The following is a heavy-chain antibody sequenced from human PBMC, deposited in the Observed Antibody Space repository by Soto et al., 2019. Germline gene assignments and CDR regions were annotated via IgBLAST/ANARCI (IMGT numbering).Heavy chain of an antibody. V-gene: IGHV3-23*01. CDR2: ISGSGGST. D-gene: IGHD2-15*01. CDR3: AKDVFYCSGGSCYFYYYYYYGMDV. J-gene: IGHJ6*02. Sequence: PGGSLRLSCAASGFTFSSYAMSWVRQAPGKELEWVSAISGSGGSTYYADSVKGRFTISRDNSKNTLYLQMNSLRAEDTAVYYCAKDVFYCSGGSCYFYYYYYYGMDVWGQGTTVTVSS. CDR1: GFTFSSYA.